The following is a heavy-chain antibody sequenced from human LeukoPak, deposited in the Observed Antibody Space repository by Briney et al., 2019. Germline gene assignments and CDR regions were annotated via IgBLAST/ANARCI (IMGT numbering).Heavy chain of an antibody. J-gene: IGHJ4*02. CDR2: ISGSGGDT. CDR1: GFTFRSCA. D-gene: IGHD6-19*01. V-gene: IGHV3-23*01. Sequence: GGSLRLSCAASGFTFRSCAIYWVRQALGKGLEWVSGISGSGGDTYFADSVKGRFTISRDNSKNTVFLQMDSLRAEDTAVYYCAKTTDGYSSGRYPGWPIDYWGQGTLVTVSS. CDR3: AKTTDGYSSGRYPGWPIDY.